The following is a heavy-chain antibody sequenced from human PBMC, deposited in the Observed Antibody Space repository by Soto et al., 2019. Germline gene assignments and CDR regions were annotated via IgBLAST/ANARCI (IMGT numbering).Heavy chain of an antibody. V-gene: IGHV4-59*01. CDR2: XYSSGXP. D-gene: IGHD1-26*01. J-gene: IGHJ3*02. CDR3: AREEELLDAFDI. CDR1: GGSISSYY. Sequence: SXTPSLTCTVSGGSISSYYWSWIRQPPGKCLEWIGYXYSSGXPHYNTYMKSXXTITVDTXXXQFYLKLSSVTAEDTAVYYCAREEELLDAFDIWGQGTMVTVSS.